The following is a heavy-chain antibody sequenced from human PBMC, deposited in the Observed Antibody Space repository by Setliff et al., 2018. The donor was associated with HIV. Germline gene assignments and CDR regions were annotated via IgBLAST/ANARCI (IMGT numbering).Heavy chain of an antibody. D-gene: IGHD2-8*02. V-gene: IGHV4-61*09. Sequence: PSETLSLTCTVSGGSISSGIHYWIWIRQPAGKGLEWIGHVYTTGGTNYNPSLESRLTISVDTSRNQFSLRLSSVTAADTAVYYCARAPTGVTNAFDIWGQGTMVTVSS. CDR3: ARAPTGVTNAFDI. CDR2: VYTTGGT. CDR1: GGSISSGIHY. J-gene: IGHJ3*02.